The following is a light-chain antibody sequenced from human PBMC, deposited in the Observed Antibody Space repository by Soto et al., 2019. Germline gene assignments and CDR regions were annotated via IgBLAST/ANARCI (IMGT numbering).Light chain of an antibody. CDR1: SSDIGRSNF. J-gene: IGLJ1*01. V-gene: IGLV2-14*01. CDR2: EVT. CDR3: SSYTSVTTFVV. Sequence: QSALTQPASVSGSPGQSITISCTGTSSDIGRSNFVSWYQQHPGKAPKLLVYEVTNRPSGVSNRFSGSKSGNTASLTIFGLQTEDEADYYCSSYTSVTTFVVFGTGTKLTVL.